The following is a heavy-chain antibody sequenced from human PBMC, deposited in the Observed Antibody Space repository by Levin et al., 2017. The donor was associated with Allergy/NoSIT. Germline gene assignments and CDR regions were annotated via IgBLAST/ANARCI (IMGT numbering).Heavy chain of an antibody. V-gene: IGHV3-66*01. CDR1: GFTVSSNY. CDR3: ARESAPGSYYYH. D-gene: IGHD3-10*01. Sequence: GGSLRLSCAASGFTVSSNYMSWVRQAPGKGLEWVSVIYSGGSTYYADSVKGRFTISRDNSKNTLYLQMNSLRAEDTAVYYCARESAPGSYYYHLGQGTLVTVSS. CDR2: IYSGGST. J-gene: IGHJ4*02.